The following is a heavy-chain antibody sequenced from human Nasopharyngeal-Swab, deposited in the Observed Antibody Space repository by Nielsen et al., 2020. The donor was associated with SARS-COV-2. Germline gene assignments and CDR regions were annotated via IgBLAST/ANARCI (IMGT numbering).Heavy chain of an antibody. CDR1: GFSLSTRGVG. D-gene: IGHD2-15*01. Sequence: SAPTLVKPTQTLTLTCTFSGFSLSTRGVGVGWIRQPPGKALEWLALIYWDDDKRYSPSLKSRLTITKGTSKNQVVLTMTNMDPVDTATYYCAHRPNANCSGGSCYNWFDPWGQGTLVTVSS. CDR2: IYWDDDK. J-gene: IGHJ5*02. CDR3: AHRPNANCSGGSCYNWFDP. V-gene: IGHV2-5*02.